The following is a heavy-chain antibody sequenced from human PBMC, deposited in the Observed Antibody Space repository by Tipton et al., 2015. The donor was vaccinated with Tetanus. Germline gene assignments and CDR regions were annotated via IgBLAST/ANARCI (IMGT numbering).Heavy chain of an antibody. CDR3: ARLVKQWLVPEDY. J-gene: IGHJ4*02. CDR1: GYTFSNYG. V-gene: IGHV1-18*01. Sequence: QSGAEVKRPGASVKVSCKASGYTFSNYGINWVRQAPGQGLEWMGWASGHSGNTNYAKKFQGRVTMTTDTATNTAYMELRSLRSDDTAVYFCARLVKQWLVPEDYWGQGTLVIVSS. CDR2: ASGHSGNT. D-gene: IGHD6-19*01.